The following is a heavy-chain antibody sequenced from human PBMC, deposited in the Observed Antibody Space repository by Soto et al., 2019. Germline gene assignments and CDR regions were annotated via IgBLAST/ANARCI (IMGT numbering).Heavy chain of an antibody. CDR2: MNPNSGNT. V-gene: IGHV1-8*01. J-gene: IGHJ6*02. Sequence: GASVKVSCKASGYTFTSYDINWVRQATGQGLEWMGWMNPNSGNTGYAQKFQGRVTMTRNTSISTAYMELSSLRSEDTAVYYCARGGSITIFGVVPTRDGMDVWGQGTTVTVSS. CDR1: GYTFTSYD. CDR3: ARGGSITIFGVVPTRDGMDV. D-gene: IGHD3-3*01.